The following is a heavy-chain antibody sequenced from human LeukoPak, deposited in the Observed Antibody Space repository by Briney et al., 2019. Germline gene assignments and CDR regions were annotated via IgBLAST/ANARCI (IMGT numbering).Heavy chain of an antibody. J-gene: IGHJ5*02. CDR2: INSDGSST. Sequence: GGSLRLSCADSGFTFSSYWMHWVRQAPGKGLVWVSRINSDGSSTSYADSVKGRFTISRDNAKNTLYLQMNSLRAEDTAVYYCASSLSENNWFDPWGQGTLVTVSS. CDR1: GFTFSSYW. V-gene: IGHV3-74*01. CDR3: ASSLSENNWFDP.